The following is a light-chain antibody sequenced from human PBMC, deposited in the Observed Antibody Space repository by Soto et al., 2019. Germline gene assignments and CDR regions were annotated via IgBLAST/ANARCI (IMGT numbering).Light chain of an antibody. V-gene: IGLV2-14*01. Sequence: QSVLTHPASLSASPGQSITISCTGTNCDVVNYNYVSWYQQHPGKAPILMIHDVSNRPSGVSNRFSGSKSGNTASLTISGLQAEDEADYYCSSYTSSSTYGFGTGTKVTVL. J-gene: IGLJ1*01. CDR1: NCDVVNYNY. CDR2: DVS. CDR3: SSYTSSSTYG.